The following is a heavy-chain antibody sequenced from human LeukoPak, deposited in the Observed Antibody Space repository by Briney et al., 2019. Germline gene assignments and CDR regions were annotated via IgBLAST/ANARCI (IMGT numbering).Heavy chain of an antibody. CDR2: IKQDGSQQ. CDR3: VRGGSSTLYSGTCFD. D-gene: IGHD1-26*01. V-gene: IGHV3-7*01. CDR1: GFTFSNYC. J-gene: IGHJ4*02. Sequence: PGGSLRLSCAVAGFTFSNYCMTWVRQAPGKGLEWVANIKQDGSQQYYADSLKGRFTISRDDAKNSLYLQMNSLRAEDTAVYYCVRGGSSTLYSGTCFDWGQGTLVTVSS.